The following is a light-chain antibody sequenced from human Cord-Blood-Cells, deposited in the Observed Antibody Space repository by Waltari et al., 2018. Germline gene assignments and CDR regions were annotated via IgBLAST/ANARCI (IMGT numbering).Light chain of an antibody. CDR2: EGS. Sequence: QSALTQPASVSGSPGQSITISCPGTSSDVGSYNLVSWYQQHPGKAPKLMIYEGSKSPSGVSNRCSGSKSGNTASLTIAGLQAEDEADYYCCSYAGSSTSWVFGGGTKLTVL. CDR1: SSDVGSYNL. J-gene: IGLJ3*02. V-gene: IGLV2-23*01. CDR3: CSYAGSSTSWV.